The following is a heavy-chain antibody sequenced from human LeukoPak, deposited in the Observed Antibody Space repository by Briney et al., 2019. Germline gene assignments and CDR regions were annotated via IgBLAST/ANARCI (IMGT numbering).Heavy chain of an antibody. CDR1: GFTFSKAW. D-gene: IGHD4-17*01. CDR3: TTEDYGDYVPDY. J-gene: IGHJ4*02. V-gene: IGHV3-15*01. Sequence: GGSLRLSCAASGFTFSKAWMSWVRQAPGKGLERVGQIKSKTDGGTTDYAAPVKGRFTISRDDSKNSLYLLMNSLKTEDTAVYYCTTEDYGDYVPDYWGQGTLVTVSS. CDR2: IKSKTDGGTT.